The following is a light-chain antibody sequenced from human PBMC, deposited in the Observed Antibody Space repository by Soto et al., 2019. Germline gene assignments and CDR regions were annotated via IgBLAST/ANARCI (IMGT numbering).Light chain of an antibody. V-gene: IGLV1-40*01. Sequence: QSVLTQPPSVSGAPGQWVTISCTGSSSDIGGGYDVHWYQHLPGSVPKLLIYGDTNRPSGVPDRFSGSKSGTSASLAITGLQAEDEADYYCQSYDSSLSGHVVFGGGTKLTVL. CDR1: SSDIGGGYD. J-gene: IGLJ2*01. CDR3: QSYDSSLSGHVV. CDR2: GDT.